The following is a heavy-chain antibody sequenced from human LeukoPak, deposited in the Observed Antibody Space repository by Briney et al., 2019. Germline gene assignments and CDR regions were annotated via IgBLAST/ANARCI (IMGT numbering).Heavy chain of an antibody. CDR3: ARGARVARGAFDI. D-gene: IGHD2-15*01. V-gene: IGHV4-59*01. CDR1: GGSISSYY. Sequence: SETLSLTCTVSGGSISSYYWSWIRQPPGKGLEWIGYIYYSGSTNYNPSLKSRVTISVDTSKNQFSLKLSSVTAAGTAVYYCARGARVARGAFDIWGQGTMVTVSS. J-gene: IGHJ3*02. CDR2: IYYSGST.